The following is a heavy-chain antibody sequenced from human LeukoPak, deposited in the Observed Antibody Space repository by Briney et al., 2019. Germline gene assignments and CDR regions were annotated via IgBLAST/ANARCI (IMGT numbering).Heavy chain of an antibody. D-gene: IGHD1-1*01. CDR3: AKVSWSAGTDV. Sequence: GASLRLSCAASGFSFSSFDMSWVRQAPGEGLEWVSGISGSGGSTYYTDSVKGRFTISRDNSKNTLYLQMNSLRAEDTAVYYCAKVSWSAGTDVWGQGTTVTVSS. CDR2: ISGSGGST. V-gene: IGHV3-23*01. CDR1: GFSFSSFD. J-gene: IGHJ6*02.